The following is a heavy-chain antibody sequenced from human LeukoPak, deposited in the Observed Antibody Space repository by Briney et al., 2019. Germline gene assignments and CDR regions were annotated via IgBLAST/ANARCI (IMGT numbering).Heavy chain of an antibody. CDR2: IPYDGRNK. V-gene: IGHV3-30*04. D-gene: IGHD2-15*01. J-gene: IGHJ3*02. CDR1: GFTFSSYA. CDR3: ARHCCSGPAKRVFDI. Sequence: GKSLRLSCVASGFTFSSYAMHWVRQAPGKGLEWVAVIPYDGRNKYYADSVKGRFTISRDNTRNTLYLQMNSLRVEDTAVYYCARHCCSGPAKRVFDIWGQGTMVTVSS.